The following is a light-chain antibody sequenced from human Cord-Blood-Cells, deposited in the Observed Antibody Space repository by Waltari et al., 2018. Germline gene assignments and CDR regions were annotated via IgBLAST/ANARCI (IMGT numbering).Light chain of an antibody. CDR3: QQRSNWIT. CDR2: DAS. CDR1: LSVSSY. V-gene: IGKV3-11*01. J-gene: IGKJ5*01. Sequence: EIVLTESPATVSVSPGARATLSCRASLSVSSYLAWYQQKPGQAPRLLIYDASNRATGIPARFSGSGSGTDFTLTISSLEPEDFAVYYCQQRSNWITFGQGTRLEIK.